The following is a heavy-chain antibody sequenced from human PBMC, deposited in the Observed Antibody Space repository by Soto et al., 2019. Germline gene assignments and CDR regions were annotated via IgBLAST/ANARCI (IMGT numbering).Heavy chain of an antibody. CDR2: ISAYNGNT. CDR3: ARDTPTGHHHFWSGYYTPGAFDI. V-gene: IGHV1-18*01. J-gene: IGHJ3*02. Sequence: ASVKVSCKASGYTFTSYGISWVQQAPGQGLEWMGWISAYNGNTNYAQKLQGRVTMTTDTSTSTAYMELRSLRSDDTAVYYCARDTPTGHHHFWSGYYTPGAFDIWGQGTMVTVS. D-gene: IGHD3-3*02. CDR1: GYTFTSYG.